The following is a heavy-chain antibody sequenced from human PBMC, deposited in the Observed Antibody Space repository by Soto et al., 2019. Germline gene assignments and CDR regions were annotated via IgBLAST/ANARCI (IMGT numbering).Heavy chain of an antibody. CDR1: GGSISSYY. J-gene: IGHJ4*02. D-gene: IGHD6-13*01. V-gene: IGHV4-59*01. CDR3: AGARIAAPHFDY. CDR2: IYYSGSP. Sequence: QVQLQESGPGLVKPSETLSLTCTVSGGSISSYYWSWIRQPPGKGLEWIGYIYYSGSPNYNPSLKSRDTTSVDTAMNQFSLKLSSGTAADTAVYYCAGARIAAPHFDYWGQGTLVTVSS.